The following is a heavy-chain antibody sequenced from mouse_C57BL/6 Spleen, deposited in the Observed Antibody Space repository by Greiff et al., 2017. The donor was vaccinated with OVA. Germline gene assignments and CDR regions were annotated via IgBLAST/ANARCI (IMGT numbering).Heavy chain of an antibody. V-gene: IGHV1-55*01. D-gene: IGHD2-12*01. CDR3: ARSDDEYFDV. CDR1: GYTFTSYW. CDR2: IYPGSGST. Sequence: VQLQQSGAELVKPGASVKMSCKASGYTFTSYWITWVKQRPGQGLEWIGDIYPGSGSTNYNEKFKSKATLTVDTSSSTAYMQLSSLTSEDSAVYYCARSDDEYFDVWGTGTTVTVSS. J-gene: IGHJ1*03.